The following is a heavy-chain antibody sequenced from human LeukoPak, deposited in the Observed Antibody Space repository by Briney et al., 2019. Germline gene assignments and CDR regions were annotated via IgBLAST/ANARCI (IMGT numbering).Heavy chain of an antibody. J-gene: IGHJ4*02. CDR2: IKEDGSEQ. CDR1: AFRFSSSW. D-gene: IGHD3-22*01. V-gene: IGHV3-7*01. CDR3: ARAYDNSGRTGDY. Sequence: PGGSLRLSCAASAFRFSSSWMKWVRQAPGKGLEWVANIKEDGSEQHYVDSVKGRFIISRDNAKNSLYLQMNSLKVEDTAIYYCARAYDNSGRTGDYWGQGTLVTVSS.